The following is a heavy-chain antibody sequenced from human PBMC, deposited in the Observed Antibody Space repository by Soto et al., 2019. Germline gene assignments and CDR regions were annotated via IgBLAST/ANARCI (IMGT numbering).Heavy chain of an antibody. CDR2: ISGSGGST. Sequence: GGSLRLSCAASGFTFSSYAMSWVRQAPGKGLEWVSAISGSGGSTYYADSVKGRFTISRDNSKNTLYLQMNSLRAEDTAVYYCARDITYYDFWSGYPHYYYYIDVWGKGTTVTVSS. J-gene: IGHJ6*03. CDR1: GFTFSSYA. CDR3: ARDITYYDFWSGYPHYYYYIDV. V-gene: IGHV3-23*01. D-gene: IGHD3-3*01.